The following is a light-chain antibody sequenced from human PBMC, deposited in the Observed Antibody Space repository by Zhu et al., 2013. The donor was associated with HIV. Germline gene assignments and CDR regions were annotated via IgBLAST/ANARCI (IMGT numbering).Light chain of an antibody. CDR2: GAS. CDR1: QSVSSN. J-gene: IGKJ4*01. Sequence: EIVLTQSPATLSVSPGERATLSCRASQSVSSNLAWYRQRPGQAPRLLIYGASTRATGIPARFSGSGSGTEFTLTISSLQSEDFAVYYCQHYNSQPLTFGGGTKV. V-gene: IGKV3-15*01. CDR3: QHYNSQPLT.